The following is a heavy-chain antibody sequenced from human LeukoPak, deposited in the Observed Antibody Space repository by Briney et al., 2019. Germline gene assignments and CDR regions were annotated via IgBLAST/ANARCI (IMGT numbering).Heavy chain of an antibody. Sequence: PGGSLRLSCAASRFTFSSYGMHWVRQAPGKGLEWVAVISYDGSNKYYADSVKGRFTISRDNSKNTLYLQMNSLRAEDTAVYYCAKSDSSSWYSAFDIWGQGTMVTVSS. CDR1: RFTFSSYG. V-gene: IGHV3-30*18. CDR3: AKSDSSSWYSAFDI. CDR2: ISYDGSNK. J-gene: IGHJ3*02. D-gene: IGHD6-13*01.